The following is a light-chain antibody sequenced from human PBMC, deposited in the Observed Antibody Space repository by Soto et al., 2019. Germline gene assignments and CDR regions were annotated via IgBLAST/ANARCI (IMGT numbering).Light chain of an antibody. CDR2: AAS. V-gene: IGKV1-12*01. CDR1: QDISKW. J-gene: IGKJ4*01. CDR3: QQADSIPLT. Sequence: DIQMTQSPSFVSASVGDRVTITCRASQDISKWLAWYQQKPGRAPKILIFAASTLQRGVPSRFSGSCSGTDFTLTISSLQPEDSATYYCQQADSIPLTFGGGTKVDIK.